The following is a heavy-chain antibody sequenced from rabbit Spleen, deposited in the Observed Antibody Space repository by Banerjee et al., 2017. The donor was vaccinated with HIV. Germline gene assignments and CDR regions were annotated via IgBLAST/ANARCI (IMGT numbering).Heavy chain of an antibody. J-gene: IGHJ4*01. Sequence: QQQLVESGGGLVQPEGSLTLTSKASGFSFSSGYYMCWVRQAPGKGLEWIGCIYTGSGNTYYASWAKGRFTISKTSSTTVTLRMTSLTAADRATYFCARDLVGVIGWNFYLWGPGTLVTVS. CDR1: GFSFSSGYY. V-gene: IGHV1S45*01. CDR3: ARDLVGVIGWNFYL. CDR2: IYTGSGNT. D-gene: IGHD1-1*01.